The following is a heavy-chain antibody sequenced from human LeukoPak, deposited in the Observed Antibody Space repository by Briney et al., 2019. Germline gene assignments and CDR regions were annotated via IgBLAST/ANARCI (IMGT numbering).Heavy chain of an antibody. D-gene: IGHD6-13*01. J-gene: IGHJ5*02. V-gene: IGHV4-39*01. CDR2: IYYSGST. CDR1: GGSISSSSYY. Sequence: SETLSLTCTVSGGSISSSSYYWGWIRQPPGKGLEWIGSIYYSGSTYYNPSLKSRVTISVDTSKNQFSLKLSSVTAADTAVYYCARHRTIAAPDRFDPWGQGTLVTVSS. CDR3: ARHRTIAAPDRFDP.